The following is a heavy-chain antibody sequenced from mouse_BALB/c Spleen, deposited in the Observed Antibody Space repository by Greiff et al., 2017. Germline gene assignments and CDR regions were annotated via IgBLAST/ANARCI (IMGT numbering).Heavy chain of an antibody. CDR1: GYTFSSYW. CDR3: ASHYDDGALDY. D-gene: IGHD1-2*01. V-gene: IGHV1-9*01. CDR2: ILPGSGST. J-gene: IGHJ2*01. Sequence: VQLQQSGAELMKPGASVKISCKATGYTFSSYWIEWVKQRPGHGLEWIGEILPGSGSTNYNEKFKGKATFTADTSSNTAYMQLSSLTSEDSAVYYCASHYDDGALDYWGQGTTLTVSS.